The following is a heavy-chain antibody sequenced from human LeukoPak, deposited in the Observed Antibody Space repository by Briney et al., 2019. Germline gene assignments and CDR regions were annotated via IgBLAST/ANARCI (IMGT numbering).Heavy chain of an antibody. CDR3: ARDPEAYSGSPIDY. CDR2: ISYHGSNK. D-gene: IGHD6-6*01. CDR1: GFTFSSYT. V-gene: IGHV3-30*04. J-gene: IGHJ4*02. Sequence: GGTLRLSCAASGFTFSSYTIHWVRQAPGKGLEWVAFISYHGSNKYYADSVKGRFTISRDNARNSLYLRMNSLRAEDTAVYYCARDPEAYSGSPIDYWGQGTLVTVSS.